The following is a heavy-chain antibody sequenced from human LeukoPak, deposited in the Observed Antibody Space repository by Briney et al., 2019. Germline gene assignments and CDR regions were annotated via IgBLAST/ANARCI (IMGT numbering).Heavy chain of an antibody. V-gene: IGHV3-9*01. CDR3: AKGVRITMVRGAFDI. J-gene: IGHJ3*02. CDR2: ISWNSGSI. Sequence: GGSLRLSCAASGVTFSSYTMNWVRQAPGRGLEWVSGISWNSGSIGYADSVKGRFTISRDNAKNSLYLQMNSLRAEDTALYYCAKGVRITMVRGAFDIWGQGTMVTVSS. D-gene: IGHD3-10*01. CDR1: GVTFSSYT.